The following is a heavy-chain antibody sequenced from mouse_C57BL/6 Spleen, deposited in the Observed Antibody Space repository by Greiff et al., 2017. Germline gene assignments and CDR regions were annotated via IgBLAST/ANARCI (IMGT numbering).Heavy chain of an antibody. CDR2: ISSGSSTI. D-gene: IGHD2-2*01. J-gene: IGHJ4*01. CDR3: GVYGYHYAMDY. V-gene: IGHV5-17*01. CDR1: GFTFSDYG. Sequence: EVKLVESGGGLVKPGGSLKLSCAASGFTFSDYGMHWVRQAPEKGLEWVAYISSGSSTIYYADTVKGRFTISRDNAKNTLFLQMTSLRSEDTAMYYYGVYGYHYAMDYWGQGTSVTVSS.